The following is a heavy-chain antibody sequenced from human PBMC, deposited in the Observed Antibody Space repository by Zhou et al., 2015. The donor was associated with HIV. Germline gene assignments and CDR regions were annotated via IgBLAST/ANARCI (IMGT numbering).Heavy chain of an antibody. CDR3: ARLFEHTRGYSSGWYGTTTD. CDR2: IIPIFGTA. J-gene: IGHJ4*02. V-gene: IGHV1-69*01. D-gene: IGHD6-19*01. CDR1: GGTFSSYA. Sequence: QVQLVQSGAEVKKPGSSVKVSCKASGGTFSSYAISWVRQAPGQGLEWMGGIIPIFGTANYAQKFQGRVTITADESTSTAYMELSSLRSEDTAVYYCARLFEHTRGYSSGWYGTTTDWGQGNPGSTVSS.